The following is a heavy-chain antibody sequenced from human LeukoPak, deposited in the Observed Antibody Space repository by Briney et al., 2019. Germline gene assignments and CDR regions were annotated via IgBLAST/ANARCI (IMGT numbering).Heavy chain of an antibody. Sequence: GGSLRLSCGAFGFTFSNYGMHWVRQAPGKGLEWVAFIRYDGNNKYYAASVKGRFTISRDNAKDSLYLQMNSLRAEDTAVYYCARDPGSGYEEHFDYWGQGTLVTVSS. CDR2: IRYDGNNK. V-gene: IGHV3-30*02. CDR3: ARDPGSGYEEHFDY. J-gene: IGHJ4*02. D-gene: IGHD5-12*01. CDR1: GFTFSNYG.